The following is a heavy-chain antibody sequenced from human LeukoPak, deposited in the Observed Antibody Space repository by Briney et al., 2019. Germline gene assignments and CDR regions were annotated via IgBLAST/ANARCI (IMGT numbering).Heavy chain of an antibody. J-gene: IGHJ4*02. Sequence: GGSLRLSCAASGFTFSSYAMSRVRQAPGKGLEWVSAISGSGGSTYYADSVKGRFTISRDNAKNSLYLQVNSLRAEDTAVYYCASFSVGPLNYWGQGTLVTVSS. V-gene: IGHV3-23*01. D-gene: IGHD1-26*01. CDR3: ASFSVGPLNY. CDR2: ISGSGGST. CDR1: GFTFSSYA.